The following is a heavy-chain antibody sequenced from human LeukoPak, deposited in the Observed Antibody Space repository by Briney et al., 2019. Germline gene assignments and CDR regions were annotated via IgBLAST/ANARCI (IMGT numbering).Heavy chain of an antibody. Sequence: ASVKVSCKASGYTFTSYAMNWVRQAPGQGLEWMGIIYPGDSDTRYSPSFQGQVTISADKSISTAYLQWSSLKASDTAMYYCARQGQLATSIDYWGQGTLVTVSS. J-gene: IGHJ4*02. CDR2: IYPGDSDT. D-gene: IGHD6-13*01. CDR1: GYTFTSYA. V-gene: IGHV5-51*01. CDR3: ARQGQLATSIDY.